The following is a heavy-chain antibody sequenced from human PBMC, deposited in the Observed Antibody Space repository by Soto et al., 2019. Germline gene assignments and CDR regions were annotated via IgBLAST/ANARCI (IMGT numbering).Heavy chain of an antibody. D-gene: IGHD3-16*01. CDR3: EKDPTMNTLAY. CDR2: IGTGGDTT. Sequence: PGGSLRLSCAASGLTFRIYAMSWVRQAPGKGLEWVSGIGTGGDTTYYVDAVKGRFTISRDNSKNTLFLQMNSLRAEDTAVYYCEKDPTMNTLAYWGKGILVTVYS. J-gene: IGHJ4*02. CDR1: GLTFRIYA. V-gene: IGHV3-23*01.